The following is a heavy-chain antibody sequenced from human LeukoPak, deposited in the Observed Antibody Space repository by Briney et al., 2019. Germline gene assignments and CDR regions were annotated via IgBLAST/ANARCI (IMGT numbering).Heavy chain of an antibody. CDR1: GGSINSGDYY. J-gene: IGHJ4*02. CDR2: IYYSGST. CDR3: ARHPLGYCTTGVCSPFDY. Sequence: SETLSLTCTVSGGSINSGDYYWSWIRQPPGKGLEWIGYIYYSGSTYYNPSLKSRVTISVDTPKNQFSLKLSSVAAADTAVYYCARHPLGYCTTGVCSPFDYWGQGTLVTVSS. D-gene: IGHD2-8*01. V-gene: IGHV4-30-4*01.